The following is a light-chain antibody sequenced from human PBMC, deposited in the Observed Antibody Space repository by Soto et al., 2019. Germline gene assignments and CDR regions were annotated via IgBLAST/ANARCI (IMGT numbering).Light chain of an antibody. CDR3: LQDYNYPLT. J-gene: IGKJ4*01. CDR2: AAT. Sequence: IQLTQTPSTLSASLGDEVTITCGASQTISRWLAWYQQKPGKAPKLLIYAATTLQSGVPSRFSGSGSGTDFTLTISSLQPENFATYYCLQDYNYPLTFGGGTKVDIK. CDR1: QTISRW. V-gene: IGKV1-6*01.